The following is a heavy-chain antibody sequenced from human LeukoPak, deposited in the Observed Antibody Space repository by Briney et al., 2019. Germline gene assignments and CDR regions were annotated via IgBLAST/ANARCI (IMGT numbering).Heavy chain of an antibody. J-gene: IGHJ4*02. V-gene: IGHV3-30-3*01. Sequence: GRSLRLSCAASGFPFSRYAMHWVRQAPGKGLEWVAAISYDGSNKYYADSVKGRFTISRDNSKNTLYLQMNSLRAEDTAVYYCARDPWRGDTAMVYPHYWGQGTLVTVSS. D-gene: IGHD5-18*01. CDR3: ARDPWRGDTAMVYPHY. CDR2: ISYDGSNK. CDR1: GFPFSRYA.